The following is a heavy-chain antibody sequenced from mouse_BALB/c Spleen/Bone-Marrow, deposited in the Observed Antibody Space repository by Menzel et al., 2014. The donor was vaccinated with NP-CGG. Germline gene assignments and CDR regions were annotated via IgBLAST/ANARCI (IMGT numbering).Heavy chain of an antibody. V-gene: IGHV1-15*01. Sequence: QVQLQQSGAELVRPGASVTLSCKASGYTFTDYEMHWVKQTPVHGLEWIGAIDPEIGGTSYNQKFKGKATLTADKSSSTDYMERRSLTSEGSDVYYCTRSETGVFAYWGPRDSGDCLC. J-gene: IGHJ3*01. CDR1: GYTFTDYE. CDR3: TRSETGVFAY. D-gene: IGHD4-1*01. CDR2: IDPEIGGT.